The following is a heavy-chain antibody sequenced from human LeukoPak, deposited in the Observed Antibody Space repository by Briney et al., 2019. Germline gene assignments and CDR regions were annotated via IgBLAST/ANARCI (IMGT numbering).Heavy chain of an antibody. CDR2: ISSYNGNT. CDR3: ARHTLYGSGSYYVYYFDY. J-gene: IGHJ4*02. CDR1: GYTFTSYG. D-gene: IGHD3-10*01. V-gene: IGHV1-18*01. Sequence: ASVKVSCKASGYTFTSYGISWVRQAPGQGLEWMGWISSYNGNTNYAQKLQGRVTMTTDTSTSAAYMELRSLRSDDTAVCYCARHTLYGSGSYYVYYFDYWGQGTLVTVSS.